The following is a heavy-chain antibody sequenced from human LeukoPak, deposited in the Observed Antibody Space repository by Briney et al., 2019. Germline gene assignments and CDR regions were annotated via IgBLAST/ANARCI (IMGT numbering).Heavy chain of an antibody. V-gene: IGHV4-4*07. CDR1: GGSISSYY. J-gene: IGHJ4*02. CDR2: IYTSGST. D-gene: IGHD3-22*01. CDR3: ARVVGGITMIVVGGTYYFDY. Sequence: SETLSLTCTVSGGSISSYYWSWIRQPAGKGLEWIGRIYTSGSTNYNPSLKSRVTMSADTSKNQFSLKLSSVTAADTAVYYCARVVGGITMIVVGGTYYFDYWGQGTLVTVSS.